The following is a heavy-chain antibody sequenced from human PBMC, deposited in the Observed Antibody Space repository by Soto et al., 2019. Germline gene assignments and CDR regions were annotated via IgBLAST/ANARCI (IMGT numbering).Heavy chain of an antibody. CDR2: IYPGDSDT. V-gene: IGHV5-51*01. D-gene: IGHD5-18*01. CDR1: GYSFTSYW. Sequence: GESLKISCKGSGYSFTSYWIGWVRQMPGKGLEWMGIIYPGDSDTRYSPSFQGQVTISADKSISTAYLQWSSLKASDTAMYYCARHEAMELWLARYYYYGMDVWGQGTTVTVSS. J-gene: IGHJ6*02. CDR3: ARHEAMELWLARYYYYGMDV.